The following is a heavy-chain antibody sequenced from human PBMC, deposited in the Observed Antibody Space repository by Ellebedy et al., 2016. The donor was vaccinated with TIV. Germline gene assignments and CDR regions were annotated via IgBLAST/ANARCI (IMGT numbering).Heavy chain of an antibody. V-gene: IGHV1-46*04. CDR3: ARSRSSGWLHTPDY. Sequence: AASVKVSCKASGYTFSNYFMHWVRQAPGQGLEWLGIINPSSGSTTYAQKLQGRLTMTRDTSTSTVYMELSRLRSEDTAVYYCARSRSSGWLHTPDYWGQGLLVTVSS. J-gene: IGHJ4*02. D-gene: IGHD6-19*01. CDR2: INPSSGST. CDR1: GYTFSNYF.